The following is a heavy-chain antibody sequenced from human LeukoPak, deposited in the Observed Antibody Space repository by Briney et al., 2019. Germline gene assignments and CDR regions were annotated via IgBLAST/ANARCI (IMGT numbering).Heavy chain of an antibody. V-gene: IGHV3-23*01. Sequence: GGSLRLSCAASGFTFSSYAMSWVRQAPGKGLEWVSAISGSGGSTYYADSVRGRFTISRDNSKNTLYLQMNSLRAEDTAVYYCAKDREGRVAADAFDIWGQGTMVTVSS. CDR2: ISGSGGST. J-gene: IGHJ3*02. CDR1: GFTFSSYA. CDR3: AKDREGRVAADAFDI. D-gene: IGHD6-19*01.